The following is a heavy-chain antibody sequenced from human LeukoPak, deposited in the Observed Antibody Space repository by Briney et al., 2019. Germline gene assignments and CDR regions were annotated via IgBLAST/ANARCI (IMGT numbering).Heavy chain of an antibody. J-gene: IGHJ4*02. CDR3: ARDVRFLEGFDY. Sequence: SETLSLTCTVSGGSISSSSWSWIRQPPGKGLEWIGYIYYSGSTNYNPSLESRVTLSVDMSKNQFSLKLNSVTAADTAVYYCARDVRFLEGFDYWGQGTLVTVSS. CDR2: IYYSGST. D-gene: IGHD3-3*01. V-gene: IGHV4-59*01. CDR1: GGSISSSS.